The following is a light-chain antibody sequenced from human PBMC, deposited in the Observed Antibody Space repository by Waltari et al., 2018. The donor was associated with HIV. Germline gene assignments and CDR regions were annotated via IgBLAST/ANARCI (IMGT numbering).Light chain of an antibody. Sequence: DIQMTQSPSSLSASVGDRVTITCRASQSISSYLNWYQQKPGKAPKLLIYAASSLQSGVPSRFSGSGSVTDFTLTISSLQPEDFATYYCQQSYSTPYTSGQGTKLEIK. CDR3: QQSYSTPYT. CDR2: AAS. V-gene: IGKV1-39*01. J-gene: IGKJ2*01. CDR1: QSISSY.